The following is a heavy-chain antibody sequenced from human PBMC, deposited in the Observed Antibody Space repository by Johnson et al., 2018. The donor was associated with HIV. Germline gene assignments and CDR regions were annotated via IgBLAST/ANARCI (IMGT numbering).Heavy chain of an antibody. CDR2: ISWNSAAI. CDR3: AKEWACFGEAHDTVDI. D-gene: IGHD3-10*01. V-gene: IGHV3-9*01. CDR1: GFTFSSYA. Sequence: VQLVESGGGLVKPGGSLRLSCAASGFTFSSYAMSWVRQAPGKGLEWVSGISWNSAAIGHADSVKGRFTISRDNAKNSHYLQMNSLRAEDTALYYCAKEWACFGEAHDTVDIWGQGTMVTVSS. J-gene: IGHJ3*02.